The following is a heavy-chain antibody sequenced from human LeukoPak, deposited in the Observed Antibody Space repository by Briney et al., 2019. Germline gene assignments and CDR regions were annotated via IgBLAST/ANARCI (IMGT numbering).Heavy chain of an antibody. CDR3: AREMWERHAGFDI. Sequence: PGGSLRLSCAASGFTFSSYTLNWVRQAPGKGLEWVSSISSNGDYIYYADSVKGRFTISRDDARNSLFLQMTSLRAEDTAVYYCAREMWERHAGFDIWGQGTMVTVSS. V-gene: IGHV3-21*01. J-gene: IGHJ3*02. CDR2: ISSNGDYI. D-gene: IGHD1-26*01. CDR1: GFTFSSYT.